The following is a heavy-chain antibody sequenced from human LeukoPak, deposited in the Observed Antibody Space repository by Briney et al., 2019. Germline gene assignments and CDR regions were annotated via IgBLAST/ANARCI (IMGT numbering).Heavy chain of an antibody. CDR1: GFTFSSYS. CDR2: ISSSSSYI. V-gene: IGHV3-21*01. CDR3: ARAGDYGDYPLDY. J-gene: IGHJ4*02. Sequence: GGSLRLSCAASGFTFSSYSMNWVRQAPGKGLEWVSSISSSSSYIYYADSVKGRFTISRDNAKNSLYLQMNRLRAEDTAVYYCARAGDYGDYPLDYWGQGTLVTISS. D-gene: IGHD4-17*01.